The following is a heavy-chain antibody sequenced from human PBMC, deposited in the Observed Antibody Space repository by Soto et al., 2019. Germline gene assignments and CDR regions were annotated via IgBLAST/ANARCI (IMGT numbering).Heavy chain of an antibody. V-gene: IGHV5-10-1*03. J-gene: IGHJ5*02. CDR3: ARHIVVVTNLGGWFDP. CDR1: GYSFTSYW. CDR2: IDPSDSYT. D-gene: IGHD2-21*02. Sequence: EVQLVQSGAEVKKPGESLRISCKGSGYSFTSYWISWVSQMPGKGLEWMGRIDPSDSYTNYSPSFQGHVTISADKSISTAYLQWSSLKASDTAMYYCARHIVVVTNLGGWFDPWGQGTLVTVSS.